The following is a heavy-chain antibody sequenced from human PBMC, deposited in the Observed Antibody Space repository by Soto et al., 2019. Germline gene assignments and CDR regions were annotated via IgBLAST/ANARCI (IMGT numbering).Heavy chain of an antibody. CDR2: ISYSGST. V-gene: IGHV4-59*12. D-gene: IGHD2-2*01. CDR1: GGSISGYF. J-gene: IGHJ4*02. Sequence: PSETLSLTCTVSGGSISGYFWNWIRQPPGRGLEWIGYISYSGSTNYNPSLKSRVTISVDRSKNQFSLKLSSVTAADTAVYYCARVPDYWGQGTLVTVSS. CDR3: ARVPDY.